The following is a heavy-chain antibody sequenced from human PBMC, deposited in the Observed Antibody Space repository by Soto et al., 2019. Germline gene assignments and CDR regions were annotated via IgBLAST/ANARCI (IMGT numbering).Heavy chain of an antibody. CDR2: INHSGGS. CDR3: ARGFFHYHHSSDPDAMDA. J-gene: IGHJ6*02. CDR1: GGSFSGYY. V-gene: IGHV4-34*01. Sequence: PSETLSLTCAVYGGSFSGYYWSWIRQPPGKGLEWIGEINHSGGSNYNPSLKSRVTISVDTSKNQFSLNLNSVTAADTALYYCARGFFHYHHSSDPDAMDAWGQGTTVTVSS. D-gene: IGHD3-22*01.